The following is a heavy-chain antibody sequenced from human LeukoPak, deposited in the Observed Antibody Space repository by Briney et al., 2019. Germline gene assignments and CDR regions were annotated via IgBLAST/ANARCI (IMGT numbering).Heavy chain of an antibody. V-gene: IGHV3-21*04. D-gene: IGHD3-9*01. Sequence: GGSLRPSCAASGFTFSSYSMNWVRQAPGKGLEWVSSISSSSSYIYYADSVKGRFTISRDNSKNTLYLQMNSLRAEDTAVYYCAKDPWADGLPDYWGQGTLVTVSS. J-gene: IGHJ4*02. CDR3: AKDPWADGLPDY. CDR1: GFTFSSYS. CDR2: ISSSSSYI.